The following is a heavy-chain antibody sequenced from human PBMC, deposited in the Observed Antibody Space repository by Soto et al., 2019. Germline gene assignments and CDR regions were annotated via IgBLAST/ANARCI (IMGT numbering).Heavy chain of an antibody. Sequence: ASVKVSCKASGYTFTGYYMHWVRQAPGQGLEWMGWINPNSGGTNYAQKFQGWVTMTRDTSISTAYMELSRLRSDDTAVYYCARTHILNEYSSPYYYSGMDVWGQGTTVTVSS. J-gene: IGHJ6*02. D-gene: IGHD6-6*01. CDR1: GYTFTGYY. V-gene: IGHV1-2*04. CDR2: INPNSGGT. CDR3: ARTHILNEYSSPYYYSGMDV.